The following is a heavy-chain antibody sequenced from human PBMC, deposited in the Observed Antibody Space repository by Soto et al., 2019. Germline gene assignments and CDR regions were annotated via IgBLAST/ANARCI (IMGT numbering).Heavy chain of an antibody. CDR1: GFSLTTSGVG. V-gene: IGHV2-5*02. J-gene: IGHJ4*02. D-gene: IGHD3-3*01. CDR2: IYWDDDK. Sequence: QITLNESGPTQVKPRQTLTLTCTFSGFSLTTSGVGVGWIRQSTGKAPEWLALIYWDDDKRYSPSLKSRLTITKDTSKNQVVLKMADLDPADTATYYCAHRVLRTVFGLVTTTAIYFDFWGQGTPVAVSS. CDR3: AHRVLRTVFGLVTTTAIYFDF.